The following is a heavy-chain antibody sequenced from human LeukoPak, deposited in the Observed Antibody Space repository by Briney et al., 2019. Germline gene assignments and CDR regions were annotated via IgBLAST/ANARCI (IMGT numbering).Heavy chain of an antibody. CDR1: GYSFTNYW. CDR2: IYPADSDT. CDR3: GRQDDSGGY. V-gene: IGHV5-51*01. Sequence: GASLKISCKGSGYSFTNYWSGWGRQMPGKGLEWMGIIYPADSDTRYSASFQGQVTISADKSISTAYLQWSSLKASDTAMYYCGRQDDSGGYWGQGTLVTVAS. D-gene: IGHD3-3*01. J-gene: IGHJ4*02.